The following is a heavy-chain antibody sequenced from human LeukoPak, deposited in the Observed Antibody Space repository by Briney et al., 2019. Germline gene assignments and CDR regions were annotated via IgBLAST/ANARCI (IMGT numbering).Heavy chain of an antibody. J-gene: IGHJ3*02. CDR2: ISYTGST. CDR3: ARDGGTSKRDAFDI. D-gene: IGHD4-23*01. Sequence: SETLSLICTVSGGSISTYYRSWIRQPPGKGLEWIGYISYTGSTTYNPSLKSRVTISVDTSKNQFSLRLSSVTAADTAVYCCARDGGTSKRDAFDIWGQGTMVTVSS. V-gene: IGHV4-59*01. CDR1: GGSISTYY.